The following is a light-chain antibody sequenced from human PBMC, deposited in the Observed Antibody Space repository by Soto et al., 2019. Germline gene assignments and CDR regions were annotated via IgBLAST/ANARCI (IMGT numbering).Light chain of an antibody. J-gene: IGLJ1*01. CDR3: SSYTSSSTLYV. CDR1: SSDVGGYNY. CDR2: DVS. Sequence: QSVLTQPASVSGSPGQSITISCTGTSSDVGGYNYVSWYQQHPGKAPKLMIYDVSNRPSGVSNRFSGSKSGNTASLTISGLQAEDEIDYYGSSYTSSSTLYVLGTGTKATV. V-gene: IGLV2-14*01.